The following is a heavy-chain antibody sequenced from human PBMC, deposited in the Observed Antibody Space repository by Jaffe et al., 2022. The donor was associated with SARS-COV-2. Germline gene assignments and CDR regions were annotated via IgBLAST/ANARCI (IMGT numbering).Heavy chain of an antibody. D-gene: IGHD5-12*01. Sequence: QLQLQESGPGLVKPSETLSLTCTVSGGSISSSSYYWGWIRQPPGKGLEWIGSIYYSGSTYYNPSLKSRVTISVDTSKNQFSLKLSSVTAADTAVYYCARHDSGYTSKDYWGQGTLVTVSS. V-gene: IGHV4-39*01. CDR2: IYYSGST. CDR3: ARHDSGYTSKDY. J-gene: IGHJ4*02. CDR1: GGSISSSSYY.